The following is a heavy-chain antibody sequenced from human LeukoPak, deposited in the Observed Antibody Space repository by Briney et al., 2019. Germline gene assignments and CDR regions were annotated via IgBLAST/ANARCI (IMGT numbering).Heavy chain of an antibody. J-gene: IGHJ4*02. Sequence: GGSLILSCAASGFTFTNYAMHWVRQAPGKGLEWVSIIYYDGDTSYADSVKGRFSISRDISKNTLYLQMSGLRADDTAMYYCAKGGEMRTFFFGSWGQGSLVTVSS. CDR2: IYYDGDT. CDR1: GFTFTNYA. V-gene: IGHV3-NL1*01. D-gene: IGHD3-16*01. CDR3: AKGGEMRTFFFGS.